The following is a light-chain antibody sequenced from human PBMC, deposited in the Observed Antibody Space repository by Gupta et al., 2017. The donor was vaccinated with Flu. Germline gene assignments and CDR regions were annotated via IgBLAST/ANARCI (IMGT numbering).Light chain of an antibody. CDR3: QQRSDLPMYT. CDR2: DTS. V-gene: IGKV3-11*01. Sequence: EIVLTQSPATLSLSPGERAILSCRASQSVSTYLAWYQQKPGQAPRPLMYDTSKRVAGIPARFSGSGSGTDFTLTISTLEPEDFAVYYCQQRSDLPMYTFGQGTRLEIK. J-gene: IGKJ2*01. CDR1: QSVSTY.